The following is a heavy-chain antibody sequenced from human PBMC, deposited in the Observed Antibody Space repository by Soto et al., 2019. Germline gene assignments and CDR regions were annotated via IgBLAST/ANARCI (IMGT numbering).Heavy chain of an antibody. Sequence: SVKVSCKASGGTLSSYTISWVRQAPGQGLEWMGRIIPILGIANYAQKFQGRVTITADKSTSTAYMELSSMRSEDTAVYYCAREEDILTGYYFDPWGQGTLVTVSS. CDR2: IIPILGIA. D-gene: IGHD3-9*01. CDR1: GGTLSSYT. J-gene: IGHJ5*02. CDR3: AREEDILTGYYFDP. V-gene: IGHV1-69*04.